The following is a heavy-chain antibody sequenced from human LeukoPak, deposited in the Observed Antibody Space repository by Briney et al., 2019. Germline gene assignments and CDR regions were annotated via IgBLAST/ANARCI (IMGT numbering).Heavy chain of an antibody. CDR1: GGSISSSSYY. Sequence: SETLSLTCTVSGGSISSSSYYWGWIRQPPGKGLEWIGSIYYSGSTYYNPSLKSRVTISVDTSKNQFSLKLSSVTAADTAVYYCARSVGTAMATVYWGQGTLVTVSS. CDR3: ARSVGTAMATVY. J-gene: IGHJ4*02. CDR2: IYYSGST. V-gene: IGHV4-39*01. D-gene: IGHD5-18*01.